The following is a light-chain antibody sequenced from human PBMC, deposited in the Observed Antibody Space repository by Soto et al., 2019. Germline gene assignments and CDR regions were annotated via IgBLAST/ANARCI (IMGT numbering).Light chain of an antibody. CDR2: GNS. J-gene: IGLJ1*01. V-gene: IGLV1-40*01. CDR1: SSNIGAGYD. CDR3: SSYTRSSTLV. Sequence: QSALTQPPSVSGAPGQRVTISCTGSSSNIGAGYDVHWYQQLPGTAPKLLIYGNSNRPSGVPDRFSGSKSGTSASLAITGLQAEDEADYYCSSYTRSSTLVFGTGTKVTVL.